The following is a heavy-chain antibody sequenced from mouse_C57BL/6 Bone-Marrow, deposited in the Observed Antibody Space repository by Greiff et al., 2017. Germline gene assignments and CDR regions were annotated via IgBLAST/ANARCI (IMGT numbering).Heavy chain of an antibody. J-gene: IGHJ2*01. V-gene: IGHV1-85*01. CDR2: LYPRDGST. CDR3: ATGDKDY. CDR1: GYTFTSYD. Sequence: QVHVKQSGPELVKPGASVKLSCKASGYTFTSYDINWVKQRPKQGLEWIGWLYPRDGSTKYNEKFKGKATLTVDTSSSTAYMELHSLTSADSAVYFCATGDKDYWGQGTTLTVSS.